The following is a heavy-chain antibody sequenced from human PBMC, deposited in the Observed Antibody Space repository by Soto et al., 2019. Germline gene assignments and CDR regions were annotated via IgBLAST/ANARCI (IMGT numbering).Heavy chain of an antibody. J-gene: IGHJ4*02. CDR1: GFTFSTFD. V-gene: IGHV3-23*01. CDR3: TKGAWLDY. CDR2: ILGSTGNT. D-gene: IGHD3-9*01. Sequence: EVQLLESGGGLVQPGGSLRLSCAASGFTFSTFDMSWVRQAPGKGLEWVSAILGSTGNTYYADSVKGRFTISKDNSENTLCLHMNSLRPEDTALYYCTKGAWLDYWGQGMLVTVSS.